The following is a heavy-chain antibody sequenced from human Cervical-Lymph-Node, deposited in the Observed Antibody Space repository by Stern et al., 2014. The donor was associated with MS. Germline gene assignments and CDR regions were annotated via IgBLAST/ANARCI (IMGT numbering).Heavy chain of an antibody. CDR3: ARGLLGSGNAFDI. D-gene: IGHD1-26*01. CDR1: GYTFTSYG. V-gene: IGHV1-18*01. CDR2: ISSDNGNT. Sequence: VQLVESGAEVKKPGASVKVSCKASGYTFTSYGISWVRQAPGKGLEWMGWISSDNGNTNYAQKLRGRVTMTTDTSTSTTYMELRSLRSDDTAVYYCARGLLGSGNAFDIWGQGTMVTVSS. J-gene: IGHJ3*02.